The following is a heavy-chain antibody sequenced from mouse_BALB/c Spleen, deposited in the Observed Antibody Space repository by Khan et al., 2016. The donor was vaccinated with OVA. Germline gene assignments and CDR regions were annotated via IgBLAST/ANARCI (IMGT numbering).Heavy chain of an antibody. V-gene: IGHV1S137*01. CDR2: ISTYYGDT. D-gene: IGHD1-1*01. J-gene: IGHJ4*01. Sequence: QVQLQQSGAELVRPGVSVKTSCKGFGYTFTDYTIHWVKQSHAKSLEWIGVISTYYGDTKYNQKFRDKATMTVDKSSNTAYMELARLTSDDSAIYYCARSFILTASLYAMDYWGQGTSVTVSS. CDR3: ARSFILTASLYAMDY. CDR1: GYTFTDYT.